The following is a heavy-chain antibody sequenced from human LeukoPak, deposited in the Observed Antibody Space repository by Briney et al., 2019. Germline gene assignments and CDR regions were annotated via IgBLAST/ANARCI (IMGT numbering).Heavy chain of an antibody. J-gene: IGHJ4*02. Sequence: ASVKVSCKASGYTFTSYAMNWVRQAPGQGLEWMGWINTNTGNPTYAQGFTGRFVFSLDTSVSTAYLQISSLKAEDTAVYYCARSNRDDYVWGSPLLPTERFDYWGQGTLVTVSS. CDR1: GYTFTSYA. V-gene: IGHV7-4-1*02. CDR3: ARSNRDDYVWGSPLLPTERFDY. D-gene: IGHD3-16*01. CDR2: INTNTGNP.